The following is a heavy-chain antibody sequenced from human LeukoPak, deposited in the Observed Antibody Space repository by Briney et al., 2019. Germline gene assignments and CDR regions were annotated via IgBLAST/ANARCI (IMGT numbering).Heavy chain of an antibody. Sequence: PERSLRLSCAASGFTFSSYGMHWVRQAPGKGLEWVAVISYDGSNKYYADSVKGRFTISRDNSKNTLYLQMNSLRAEDTAVYYCAKDQSYSSSAEFDYWGQGALVTVSS. D-gene: IGHD6-13*01. CDR2: ISYDGSNK. CDR1: GFTFSSYG. J-gene: IGHJ4*02. V-gene: IGHV3-30*18. CDR3: AKDQSYSSSAEFDY.